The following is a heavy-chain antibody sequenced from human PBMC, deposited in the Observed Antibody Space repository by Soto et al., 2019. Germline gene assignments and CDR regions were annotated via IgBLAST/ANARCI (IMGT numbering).Heavy chain of an antibody. D-gene: IGHD2-8*01. J-gene: IGHJ4*02. V-gene: IGHV3-21*01. CDR1: GFTFSSYS. CDR3: ARAPEEWTNGAWYIGSTSFYFDY. CDR2: ISSSSSYI. Sequence: EVQLVESGGGLVKPGGSLRLSCAASGFTFSSYSMNWVRQAPGKGLEWVSSISSSSSYIYYADSVKGRFTISRDNAKNALYLQMNGLRAEDTAVYYCARAPEEWTNGAWYIGSTSFYFDYLGQGTLVTVSS.